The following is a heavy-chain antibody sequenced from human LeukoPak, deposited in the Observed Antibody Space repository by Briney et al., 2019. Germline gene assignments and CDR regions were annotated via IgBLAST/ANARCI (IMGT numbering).Heavy chain of an antibody. Sequence: ASVKVSCKASGYTFTSYYMHWVRQAPGQGLKWMGIINPSGGSTSYAQKFQGRVTMTRDMSTSTDYMELSSLRSEDTAVYYCARDNSVEDTAWWFDPRGQGTLVTVSS. CDR3: ARDNSVEDTAWWFDP. V-gene: IGHV1-46*01. CDR1: GYTFTSYY. D-gene: IGHD4-23*01. J-gene: IGHJ5*02. CDR2: INPSGGST.